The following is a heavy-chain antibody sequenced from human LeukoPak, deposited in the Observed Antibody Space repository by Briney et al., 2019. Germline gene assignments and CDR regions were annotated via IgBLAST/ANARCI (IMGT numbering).Heavy chain of an antibody. D-gene: IGHD6-19*01. CDR2: IKQDGSAK. J-gene: IGHJ4*02. V-gene: IGHV3-7*01. Sequence: GGSLRLSCAASGFTFSSTWMSWVRQAPGKGLEWEANIKQDGSAKYYVDSVKGRFTISRDNSKNTLYLQMNSLRAEDTAVYYCAKVLSRYSSGWYRGLDYWGQGTLVTVSS. CDR3: AKVLSRYSSGWYRGLDY. CDR1: GFTFSSTW.